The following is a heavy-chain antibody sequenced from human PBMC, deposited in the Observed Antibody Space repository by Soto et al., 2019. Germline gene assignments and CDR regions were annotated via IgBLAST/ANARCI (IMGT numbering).Heavy chain of an antibody. J-gene: IGHJ4*02. CDR1: GYYISREYY. Sequence: SQTLSLTSSVSGYYISREYYWGCIRQPPGKGLEWIGSSYHSGSTYYNPSLKSRVMILLDTSKNHFSLKLTSVTAADTAVYYCARGAITTFGVVIIPWAYLDYWRQGTLVTVSS. V-gene: IGHV4-38-2*02. CDR2: SYHSGST. CDR3: ARGAITTFGVVIIPWAYLDY. D-gene: IGHD3-3*01.